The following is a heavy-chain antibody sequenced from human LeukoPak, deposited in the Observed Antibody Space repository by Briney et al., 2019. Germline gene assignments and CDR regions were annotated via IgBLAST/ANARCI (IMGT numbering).Heavy chain of an antibody. CDR1: GGSFNSYY. CDR3: VLSYVTTMTTSDY. V-gene: IGHV4-34*01. CDR2: ISHAGTT. J-gene: IGHJ4*02. Sequence: SETLSLTCAVYGGSFNSYYWNWIRQPPGKGLEWIVEISHAGTTKYNPSLKSRVTISVDTSKKYFSLNLSSVTAADTAIYYCVLSYVTTMTTSDYWGQGTLVTVSP. D-gene: IGHD4-17*01.